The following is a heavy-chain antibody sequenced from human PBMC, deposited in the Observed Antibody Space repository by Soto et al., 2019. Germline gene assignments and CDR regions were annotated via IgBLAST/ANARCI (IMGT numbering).Heavy chain of an antibody. CDR2: IYPTGST. J-gene: IGHJ5*02. V-gene: IGHV4-31*03. CDR3: VRDGAGGYGLGCCDP. CDR1: GDSISSGGYY. Sequence: QVQLQESGPGLVKPSQTLSLTCTVSGDSISSGGYYYNWIRHLPGKALEWIGYIYPTGSTNYNPSLKSRVSISVDTSKYQWSLKLRSVTAADTAVYYFVRDGAGGYGLGCCDPWGQGTLVTVSS. D-gene: IGHD2-15*01.